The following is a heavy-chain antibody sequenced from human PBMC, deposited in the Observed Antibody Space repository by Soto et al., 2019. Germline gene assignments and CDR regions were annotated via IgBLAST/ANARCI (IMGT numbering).Heavy chain of an antibody. D-gene: IGHD4-17*01. Sequence: PSETLFLTCTVSGGPTTSSSTSASTSSYYWGWIRQSPGKGLEWIGTIYYSGSTYYTPSLKSRVTISVDTSKNQLFLKLTSVTAADTAVYFCARHGLNDYGDYVVYFDNWGQGTLVTVSS. V-gene: IGHV4-39*01. CDR2: IYYSGST. CDR1: GGPTTSSSTSASTSSYY. CDR3: ARHGLNDYGDYVVYFDN. J-gene: IGHJ4*02.